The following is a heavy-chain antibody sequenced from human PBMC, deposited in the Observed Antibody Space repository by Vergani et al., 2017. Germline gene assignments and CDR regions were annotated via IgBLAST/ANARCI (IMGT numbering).Heavy chain of an antibody. Sequence: QVQLQESGPGLVKPSETLSLTCTVSGGSISSYYWSWIRQPPGKGLEWIGYIYYSGSTNYNPSLKSRVTISVDTSKNQFSLKLSSVTAADTAVYYCARVRVAYYDILTSNSGMDVWGQGTTVTVSS. CDR1: GGSISSYY. D-gene: IGHD3-9*01. CDR2: IYYSGST. V-gene: IGHV4-59*01. CDR3: ARVRVAYYDILTSNSGMDV. J-gene: IGHJ6*02.